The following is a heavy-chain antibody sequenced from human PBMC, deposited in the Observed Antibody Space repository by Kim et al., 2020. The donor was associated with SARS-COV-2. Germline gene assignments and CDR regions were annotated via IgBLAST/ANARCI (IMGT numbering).Heavy chain of an antibody. D-gene: IGHD3-9*01. V-gene: IGHV3-7*05. CDR3: ASHSHSLRYFDWPPFDY. J-gene: IGHJ4*02. CDR1: GFTFSSYW. Sequence: GGSLRLSCAASGFTFSSYWMSWVRQAPGKGLEWVANIKQDGSEKYYVDSVKGRFTISRDNAKNSLYLQMNSLRAEDTAVYYCASHSHSLRYFDWPPFDYWGQGTLVTVSS. CDR2: IKQDGSEK.